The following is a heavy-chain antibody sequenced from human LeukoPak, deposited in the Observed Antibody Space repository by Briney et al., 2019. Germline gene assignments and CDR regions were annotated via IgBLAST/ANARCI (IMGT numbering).Heavy chain of an antibody. CDR3: ARVNERGYSSGWYPMDV. CDR2: IYYSGST. D-gene: IGHD6-19*01. Sequence: SETLSLTCTASGGSISSYYWSWIRQPPGKGLEWIGYIYYSGSTNYNPSLKSRVTISVDTSKNQFSLKLSSVTAADTAVYYCARVNERGYSSGWYPMDVWGQGTTVTVSS. CDR1: GGSISSYY. J-gene: IGHJ6*02. V-gene: IGHV4-59*01.